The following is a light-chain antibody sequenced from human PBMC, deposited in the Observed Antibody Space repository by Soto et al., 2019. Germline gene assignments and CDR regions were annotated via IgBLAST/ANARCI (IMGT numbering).Light chain of an antibody. CDR3: QQLNYYPLT. J-gene: IGKJ4*01. CDR2: GVS. Sequence: IQLTQSPSSLSASVGDRVTITCRARQVISTYLAWYQQKPGKAPLLIYGVSTLQSGVPSRFSGSGSGTDFTLTISSLQPEDFATYYCQQLNYYPLTFGGGTKVELQ. V-gene: IGKV1-9*01. CDR1: QVISTY.